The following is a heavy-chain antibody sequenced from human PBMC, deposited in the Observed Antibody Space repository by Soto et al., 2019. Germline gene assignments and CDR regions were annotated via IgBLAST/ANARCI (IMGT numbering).Heavy chain of an antibody. V-gene: IGHV4-4*07. D-gene: IGHD3-3*01. Sequence: SETLSLTCSVSGGSMSSYYWTWIRQPAGKGLEWIGRVYSSGGTHYNSSLKSRVTISLDTSKNQFSLRLISVTAADTAAYYCARGQRFSDWFDPWGQGTLVTVSS. CDR1: GGSMSSYY. CDR3: ARGQRFSDWFDP. J-gene: IGHJ5*02. CDR2: VYSSGGT.